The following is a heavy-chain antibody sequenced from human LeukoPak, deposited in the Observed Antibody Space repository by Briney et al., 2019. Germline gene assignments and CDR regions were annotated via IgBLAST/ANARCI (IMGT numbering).Heavy chain of an antibody. J-gene: IGHJ4*02. CDR3: AKDRETNDYGDYPFFDY. Sequence: GGSLRLSCAASGFTFSSYAMSWVRQAPGKGLEWVSAISGSGGSAYYADSVKGRFTISRDNSKNTLYLQMNSLRAEDTAVYYCAKDRETNDYGDYPFFDYWGQGTLVTVSS. V-gene: IGHV3-23*01. CDR1: GFTFSSYA. D-gene: IGHD4-17*01. CDR2: ISGSGGSA.